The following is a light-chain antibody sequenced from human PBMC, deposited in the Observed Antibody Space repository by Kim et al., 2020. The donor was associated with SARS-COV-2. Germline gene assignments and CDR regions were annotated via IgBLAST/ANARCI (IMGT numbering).Light chain of an antibody. V-gene: IGLV1-47*02. J-gene: IGLJ3*02. CDR2: ANG. Sequence: GQSVSISCSGSSSNIGKTYVYWYQQFPGTAPKLLIYANGQRPSGVPDRFSGSKSGTSASLDISGLRSEDEADYYCSAWDDTLSGRVLGGGTKVTVL. CDR3: SAWDDTLSGRV. CDR1: SSNIGKTY.